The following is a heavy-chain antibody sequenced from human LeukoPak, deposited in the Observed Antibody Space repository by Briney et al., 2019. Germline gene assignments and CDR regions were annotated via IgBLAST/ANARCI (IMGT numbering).Heavy chain of an antibody. D-gene: IGHD5-18*01. V-gene: IGHV3-33*06. CDR2: IWYDGSNK. Sequence: GGSLRLSCAASGFTFSSYGMHWVRQAPGKGLEWVAVIWYDGSNKYYADSVKGRFTISRDNSKNTLYLQMNSLRAEDTAVYYCAKPQGTAMALDYWGQGTLVTVSS. CDR1: GFTFSSYG. CDR3: AKPQGTAMALDY. J-gene: IGHJ4*02.